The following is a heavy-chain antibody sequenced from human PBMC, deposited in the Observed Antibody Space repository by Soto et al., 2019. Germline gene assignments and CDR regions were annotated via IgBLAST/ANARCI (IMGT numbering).Heavy chain of an antibody. CDR2: IDASDSSA. J-gene: IGHJ5*02. V-gene: IGHV5-10-1*01. CDR1: GYTFTSYW. CDR3: ARHEPLIIWSPPHDRFVP. Sequence: GESLKISCKGSGYTFTSYWISWVRQTPGKGLEWLGRIDASDSSAKYSPSFQGHVTISADKSISTAYLQWSSLKASDTAMYYCARHEPLIIWSPPHDRFVPSGKATLLTVFS. D-gene: IGHD3-10*01.